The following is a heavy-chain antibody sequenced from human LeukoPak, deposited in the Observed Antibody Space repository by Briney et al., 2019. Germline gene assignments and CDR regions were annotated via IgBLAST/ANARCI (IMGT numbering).Heavy chain of an antibody. J-gene: IGHJ6*04. Sequence: GSTVKVSCKASGGTFSSYAISWVRQAPGQGLEWMGRIIPIFGIANYAQKFQGRVTITADKSTSTAYMELSSLRSEDTAVYYCARNSHSSWYYDFWSVYYYYGMDVWGKGTTVTVSS. CDR3: ARNSHSSWYYDFWSVYYYYGMDV. V-gene: IGHV1-69*04. CDR1: GGTFSSYA. CDR2: IIPIFGIA. D-gene: IGHD3-3*01.